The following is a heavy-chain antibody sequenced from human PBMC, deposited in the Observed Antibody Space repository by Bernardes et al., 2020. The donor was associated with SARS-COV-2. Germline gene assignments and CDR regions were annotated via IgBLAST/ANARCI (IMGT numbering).Heavy chain of an antibody. D-gene: IGHD2-15*01. CDR3: ARDASVSSRGYFDL. CDR1: GGSIGSNNW. CDR2: IHHTGVN. Sequence: SETLSLTCSVSGGSIGSNNWRTCVSQTPGKGLEWIGEIHHTGVNYYNPSLESRVSISVDTSKNLFSLTLTSVTAADTGVYYCARDASVSSRGYFDLWGRGTLATVSS. V-gene: IGHV4-4*02. J-gene: IGHJ4*02.